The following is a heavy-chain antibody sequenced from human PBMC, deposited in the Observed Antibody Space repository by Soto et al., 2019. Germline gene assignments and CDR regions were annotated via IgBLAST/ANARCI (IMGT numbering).Heavy chain of an antibody. D-gene: IGHD6-13*01. CDR1: GYTFTSYA. Sequence: ASVKVSCKASGYTFTSYAMHWVRQAPGQRLEWMGWINAGNGNTKYSQKFQGRVTITADESTSTAYMELSSLRSEDTAVYYCARAPPPGAAAGTNWFDPWGQGTLVTVSS. CDR3: ARAPPPGAAAGTNWFDP. J-gene: IGHJ5*02. CDR2: INAGNGNT. V-gene: IGHV1-3*01.